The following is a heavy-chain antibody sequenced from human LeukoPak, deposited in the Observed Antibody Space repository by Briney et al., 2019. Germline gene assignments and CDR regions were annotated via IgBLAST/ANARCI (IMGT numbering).Heavy chain of an antibody. CDR3: ARLRLQYNWFDP. CDR1: GYTFTSYG. Sequence: ASVKVSCKASGYTFTSYGISWVRQAPGQGLEWMGWISAYNGNTNYAQKLQGRVTMTTDTSTSTAYMELRSLRSDDAAVYYCARLRLQYNWFDPWGQGTLVTVSS. V-gene: IGHV1-18*01. CDR2: ISAYNGNT. J-gene: IGHJ5*02. D-gene: IGHD4-11*01.